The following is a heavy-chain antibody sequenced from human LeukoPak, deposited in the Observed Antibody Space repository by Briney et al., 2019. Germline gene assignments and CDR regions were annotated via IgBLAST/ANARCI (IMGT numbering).Heavy chain of an antibody. CDR2: MNPNSGNT. V-gene: IGHV1-8*01. J-gene: IGHJ4*02. Sequence: ASVKVSCKASGYTFTSYDINWVRQATGQGLEWMGWMNPNSGNTGYAQKFQGRVTMTSNTSISTAYMELSSLRSEDTAVYYCARGLDFPQYYFDYWGQGTLVTVSS. CDR3: ARGLDFPQYYFDY. D-gene: IGHD2/OR15-2a*01. CDR1: GYTFTSYD.